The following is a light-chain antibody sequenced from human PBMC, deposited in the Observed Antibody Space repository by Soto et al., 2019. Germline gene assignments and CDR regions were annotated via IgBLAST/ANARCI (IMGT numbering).Light chain of an antibody. Sequence: QLVLTQPPSVSGAPGQRVTISCTGSSSNIGAGYDVHWYQQRPGAAPQLLISANINRPSGVPDRFSGSKSGTSASLAITGLQSDDEGDYYCQSYDSTLSARYVVGTGTKLTVL. J-gene: IGLJ1*01. CDR3: QSYDSTLSARYV. CDR1: SSNIGAGYD. V-gene: IGLV1-40*01. CDR2: ANI.